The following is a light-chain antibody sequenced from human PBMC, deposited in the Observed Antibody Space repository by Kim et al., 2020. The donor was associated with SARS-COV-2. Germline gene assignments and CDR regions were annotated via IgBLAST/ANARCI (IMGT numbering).Light chain of an antibody. CDR1: QTISNY. V-gene: IGKV1-39*01. CDR2: GTS. J-gene: IGKJ3*01. CDR3: QQSYITPFT. Sequence: ASVGDRVTITCRASQTISNYLNWYQQKPGKAPNLLIYGTSSLQSGVPSRFRGSGSGTDFTLTISSLQPEDFAAYFCQQSYITPFTFGPGTKVDIK.